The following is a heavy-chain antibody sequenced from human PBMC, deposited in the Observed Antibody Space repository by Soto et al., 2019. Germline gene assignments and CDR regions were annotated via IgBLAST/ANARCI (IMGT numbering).Heavy chain of an antibody. D-gene: IGHD3-3*01. CDR2: VSSDGNNK. CDR1: GFSFSNYG. Sequence: GGALRLSCAASGFSFSNYGMHWVRQAPGKGLEWVAFVSSDGNNKYYADSVKGRFTISRDNSKNTLYLQVDSLRVDDTAVYYCAQDRAIPILPLWHDPWGQGTFVTAFS. CDR3: AQDRAIPILPLWHDP. V-gene: IGHV3-30*18. J-gene: IGHJ5*02.